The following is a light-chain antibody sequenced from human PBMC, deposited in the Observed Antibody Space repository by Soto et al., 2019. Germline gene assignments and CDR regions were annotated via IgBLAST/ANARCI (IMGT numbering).Light chain of an antibody. J-gene: IGKJ1*01. CDR2: GAS. CDR1: QNIHDK. Sequence: EIVMTQSPATLSVSPGERVSLSCRASQNIHDKLAWYQQKPGQTPRLLIYGASSRATGIPDRFSGSGSGTDFTLTITRLEPEDFAMYYCQRYDSLRTFGQGTKVDIK. V-gene: IGKV3-20*01. CDR3: QRYDSLRT.